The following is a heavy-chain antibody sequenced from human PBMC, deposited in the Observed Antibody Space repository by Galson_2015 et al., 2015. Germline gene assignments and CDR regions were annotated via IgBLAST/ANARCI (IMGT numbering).Heavy chain of an antibody. CDR1: GFSLTTNVEG. CDR3: AHREGYFDY. J-gene: IGHJ4*02. CDR2: IYWDNDK. V-gene: IGHV2-5*02. Sequence: PALVKPTQTLTLTCTFSGFSLTTNVEGVGWIRQPPGKALDWLGIIYWDNDKRYNPSLKSRLTITKDTSKKQVVLTMTNMDPVDTATYYCAHREGYFDYWGQGTLVTVSS.